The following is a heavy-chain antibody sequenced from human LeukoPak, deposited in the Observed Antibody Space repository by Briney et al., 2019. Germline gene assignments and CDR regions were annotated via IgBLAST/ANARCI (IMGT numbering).Heavy chain of an antibody. Sequence: GGSLRLSCAASGFTFSGYSMNWIRQAPGKGLEWVSSISSSTSYIYYADSVKGRFTISKDNAKNSLYLQMNSLRAEDTAVYYCARAGGSTVSHSDYWGQGTLVTVSS. V-gene: IGHV3-21*01. CDR1: GFTFSGYS. CDR2: ISSSTSYI. CDR3: ARAGGSTVSHSDY. D-gene: IGHD4-17*01. J-gene: IGHJ4*02.